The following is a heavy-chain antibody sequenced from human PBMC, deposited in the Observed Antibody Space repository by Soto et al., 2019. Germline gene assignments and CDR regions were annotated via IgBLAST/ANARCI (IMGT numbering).Heavy chain of an antibody. Sequence: QVQLQQWGAGLLTPSETLSLTCAVYGGSFSGYYWSWIRQPPGKGLEWIGEINHSGSTNYNPSLQSRVTISVDTAKNQFSLKLSSVTAADTAVYYCARGPSISSGWLDGLVHWGQGTLVTVS. CDR2: INHSGST. V-gene: IGHV4-34*01. CDR3: ARGPSISSGWLDGLVH. J-gene: IGHJ5*02. D-gene: IGHD6-19*01. CDR1: GGSFSGYY.